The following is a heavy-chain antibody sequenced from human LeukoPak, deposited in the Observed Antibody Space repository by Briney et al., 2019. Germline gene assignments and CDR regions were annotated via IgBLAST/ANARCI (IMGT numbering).Heavy chain of an antibody. CDR3: ARRHYDFWTTKGYFDY. CDR2: IYYSGST. J-gene: IGHJ4*02. CDR1: GGSISSYY. Sequence: SETLSLTCTVSGGSISSYYWSWIRQPPGKGLEWIGYIYYSGSTNYNPSLKSRVTISVDTSKNQFSLKLSSVTAADTAVYYCARRHYDFWTTKGYFDYWGQGTLVTVSS. V-gene: IGHV4-59*12. D-gene: IGHD3-3*01.